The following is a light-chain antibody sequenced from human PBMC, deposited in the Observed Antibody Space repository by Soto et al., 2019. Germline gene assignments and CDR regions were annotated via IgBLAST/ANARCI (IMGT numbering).Light chain of an antibody. CDR2: GAS. J-gene: IGKJ4*01. CDR1: QTVGTY. Sequence: ETVLTQSPGTLSLSPWERATLSCRASQTVGTYLAWYQQKPGQAPRLLVFGASSRATGVPDRFSGSGSGTDFTLTISRLEPEDFAVYYCQQFSSYPLTFGGGTKVDIK. CDR3: QQFSSYPLT. V-gene: IGKV3-20*01.